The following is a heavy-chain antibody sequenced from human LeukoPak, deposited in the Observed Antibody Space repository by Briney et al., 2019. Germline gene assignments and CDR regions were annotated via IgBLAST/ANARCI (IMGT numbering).Heavy chain of an antibody. CDR1: GFTFSSYA. CDR2: ISSNGGST. Sequence: GGSLRLSCAASGFTFSSYAMHWVRQAPGKGLEYVSAISSNGGSTYYANSVKGRFTISRDNSKNTLYLQMGSLRAEDMAVYYCPRTKYSIAVAGPFDYWGQGTLVTVSS. J-gene: IGHJ4*02. D-gene: IGHD6-19*01. CDR3: PRTKYSIAVAGPFDY. V-gene: IGHV3-64*01.